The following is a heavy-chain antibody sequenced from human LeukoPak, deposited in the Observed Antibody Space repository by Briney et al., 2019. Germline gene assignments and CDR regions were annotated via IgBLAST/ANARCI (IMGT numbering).Heavy chain of an antibody. Sequence: SETQSLTCAVYGGSFSDYFWGWIRHPPGKGLEWIGEINHSGRTYYNPSLKTRVTISVDTSKNQFSLNLSSVAAADTAVYYCGRDVVVVPAAIHYGMDVWGQGTTVTVSS. CDR3: GRDVVVVPAAIHYGMDV. J-gene: IGHJ6*02. D-gene: IGHD2-2*01. V-gene: IGHV4-34*01. CDR2: INHSGRT. CDR1: GGSFSDYF.